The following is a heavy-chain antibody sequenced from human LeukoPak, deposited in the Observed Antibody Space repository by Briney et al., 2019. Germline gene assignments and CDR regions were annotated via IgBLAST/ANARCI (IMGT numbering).Heavy chain of an antibody. V-gene: IGHV4-4*07. CDR3: ARDRREVPVSANDAFDI. Sequence: SETLSLTCTVSGGSISSHSWSWIRQPAGKGLEWIGRIYASESTNYNPSLKSRVTMSVDTSKSQFSLNLNSVTAADTAVYYCARDRREVPVSANDAFDICGQGTMVSVSS. CDR1: GGSISSHS. J-gene: IGHJ3*02. CDR2: IYASEST. D-gene: IGHD1-26*01.